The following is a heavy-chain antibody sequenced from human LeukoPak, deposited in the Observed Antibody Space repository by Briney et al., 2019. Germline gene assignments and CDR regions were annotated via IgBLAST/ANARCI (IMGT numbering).Heavy chain of an antibody. Sequence: PSETLSLTCTVSGGFISSYYWSWIRQPPGKGLEWIGYIYYSGSTNYNPSLKSRVTISVDTSKNQFSLKLSSVTAADTAVYYCARDRPAANWFDPWGQGTLVTVSS. CDR1: GGFISSYY. J-gene: IGHJ5*02. CDR3: ARDRPAANWFDP. CDR2: IYYSGST. V-gene: IGHV4-59*01. D-gene: IGHD2-2*01.